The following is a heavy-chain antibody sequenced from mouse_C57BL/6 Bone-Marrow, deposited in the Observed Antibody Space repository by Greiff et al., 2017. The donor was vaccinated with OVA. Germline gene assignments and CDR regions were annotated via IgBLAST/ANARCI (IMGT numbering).Heavy chain of an antibody. J-gene: IGHJ1*03. D-gene: IGHD1-1*01. CDR3: ARDYYGSRGPYFDV. Sequence: VNLVESGPELVKPGASVKLSCKASGYTFTSYDINWVKQRPGQGLEWIGWIYPRDGSTKYNEKFKGKATLTVDTSSSTAYMELHSLTSEDSAVYFCARDYYGSRGPYFDVWGTGTTVTVSS. CDR1: GYTFTSYD. CDR2: IYPRDGST. V-gene: IGHV1-85*01.